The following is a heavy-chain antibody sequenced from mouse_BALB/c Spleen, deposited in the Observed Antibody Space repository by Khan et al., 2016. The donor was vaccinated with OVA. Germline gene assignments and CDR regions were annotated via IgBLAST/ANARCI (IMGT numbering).Heavy chain of an antibody. CDR1: GYTFTSYW. CDR2: ITPDSDSS. D-gene: IGHD1-1*01. V-gene: IGHV1S41*01. J-gene: IGHJ4*01. Sequence: DLVKPGASVKLSCKASGYTFTSYWINWIKQRPGKGLEWIGQITPDSDSSYYNQIFKGKSTMTVDESSSTAYIQLSSLSSEDSAVYIYARSNYYGSGLYAMDYWGQGTSVTVSS. CDR3: ARSNYYGSGLYAMDY.